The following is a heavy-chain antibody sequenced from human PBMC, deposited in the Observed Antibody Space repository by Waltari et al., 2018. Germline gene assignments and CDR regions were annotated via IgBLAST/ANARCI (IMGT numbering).Heavy chain of an antibody. D-gene: IGHD6-13*01. CDR2: ISSSSSYR. V-gene: IGHV3-21*01. Sequence: EVQLVESGGGLVKPGGSLRLSCAASGFTFSSYSMNWVRQAPGKGVEWVSSISSSSSYRYYADSVKGRFNISRDNAKNSLYLQMNSLRAEDTAVYYCARAGQQLFDYWGQGTLVTVSS. J-gene: IGHJ4*02. CDR3: ARAGQQLFDY. CDR1: GFTFSSYS.